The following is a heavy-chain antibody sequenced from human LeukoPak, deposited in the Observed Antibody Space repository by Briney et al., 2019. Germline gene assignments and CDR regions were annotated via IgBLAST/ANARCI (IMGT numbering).Heavy chain of an antibody. CDR1: GFTLSDHY. CDR3: AKTLYVSGRYYFDY. V-gene: IGHV3-72*01. Sequence: PGGSLRLSRAASGFTLSDHYMDWVRQAPGKGLEWVGRTRNKANSYTTEYAASVKGRFTISRDDSKSSLSLQMDSLKIEDTAVYYCAKTLYVSGRYYFDYWGQGALVTVSS. D-gene: IGHD2/OR15-2a*01. J-gene: IGHJ4*02. CDR2: TRNKANSYTT.